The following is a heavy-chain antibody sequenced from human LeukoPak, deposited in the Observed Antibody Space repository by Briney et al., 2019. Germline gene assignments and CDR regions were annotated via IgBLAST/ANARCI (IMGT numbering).Heavy chain of an antibody. J-gene: IGHJ4*02. V-gene: IGHV3-23*01. D-gene: IGHD6-19*01. CDR2: ISGSGGST. CDR3: AKDRSLWGWAPQIFYYFDY. CDR1: GFTFSSYA. Sequence: GGSLRLSCAASGFTFSSYAMSWVRQAPGKGLEWVSAISGSGGSTYYADSVKGRFTISRDNSKNTLYLQMNSLRAEGTAVYYCAKDRSLWGWAPQIFYYFDYWGQGTLVTVSS.